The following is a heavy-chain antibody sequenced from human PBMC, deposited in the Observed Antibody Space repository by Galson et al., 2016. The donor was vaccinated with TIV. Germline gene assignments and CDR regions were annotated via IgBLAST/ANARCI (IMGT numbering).Heavy chain of an antibody. CDR3: ARDSGAYYEFLSGYYGRDGFNI. V-gene: IGHV1-18*01. Sequence: SVKVSCKASGYTFTSYGVSWVRQAPGQGLEWMGWISANNGNTNYAQKFQGRVTMTIDTSTTTAYMDLRSLRSEDTAVYDCARDSGAYYEFLSGYYGRDGFNIWGKGTMVTVAS. D-gene: IGHD3-3*01. CDR1: GYTFTSYG. J-gene: IGHJ3*02. CDR2: ISANNGNT.